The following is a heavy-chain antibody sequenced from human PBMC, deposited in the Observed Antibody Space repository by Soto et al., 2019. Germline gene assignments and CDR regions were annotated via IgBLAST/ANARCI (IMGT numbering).Heavy chain of an antibody. D-gene: IGHD3-16*02. J-gene: IGHJ3*02. CDR3: AREPEFTFGGVIVLYKTGAFDI. Sequence: SVKVSCKASGGTFSSYTISWVRQAPGQGLEWIGRIIPILGIANYAQKFQGRVTITADKSTSTAYMEVSSLRSEDTAVYYCAREPEFTFGGVIVLYKTGAFDIWGQGTMVTVSS. CDR1: GGTFSSYT. V-gene: IGHV1-69*04. CDR2: IIPILGIA.